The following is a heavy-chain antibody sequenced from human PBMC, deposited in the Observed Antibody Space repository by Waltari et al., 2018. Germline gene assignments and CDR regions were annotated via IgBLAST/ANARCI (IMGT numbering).Heavy chain of an antibody. D-gene: IGHD6-6*01. CDR3: ARDMHSSSSALGWLDP. CDR2: IWFDGSAK. J-gene: IGHJ5*02. Sequence: QVQLVESGGGVVQSGRALRLPCGAAGFTFQRFGLARVRQAPGKALEWVALIWFDGSAKYYADSVKGRFTVSRDNSKNTFYLQLNSLRAEDTAVYYCARDMHSSSSALGWLDPWGQGTLVTVSS. V-gene: IGHV3-33*01. CDR1: GFTFQRFG.